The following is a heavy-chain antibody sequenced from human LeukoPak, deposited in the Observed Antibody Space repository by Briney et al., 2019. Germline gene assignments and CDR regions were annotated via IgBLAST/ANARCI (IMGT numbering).Heavy chain of an antibody. CDR2: IYNTGST. V-gene: IGHV4-59*08. J-gene: IGHJ4*02. CDR1: GVSISSYY. Sequence: SETLSLTCSVSGVSISSYYWSWIRQPPGKGLEWIGYIYNTGSTNYNPSLKSRVTISVDTSKNQFSLRLSSVTAADTAVYYCAGSSKYYYVACGYWGQGTLVTVSS. D-gene: IGHD3-22*01. CDR3: AGSSKYYYVACGY.